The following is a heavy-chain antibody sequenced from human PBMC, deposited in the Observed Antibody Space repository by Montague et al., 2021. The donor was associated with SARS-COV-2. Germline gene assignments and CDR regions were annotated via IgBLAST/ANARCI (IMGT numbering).Heavy chain of an antibody. CDR1: GDSITSGGYF. D-gene: IGHD4-11*01. V-gene: IGHV4-31*03. CDR3: AASGRRGYSNPFHH. J-gene: IGHJ4*02. CDR2: IPYSGST. Sequence: TLSLTCTVSGDSITSGGYFWNWIRQHPGKGLEYIGAIPYSGSTYYKPSLTSRVSISMDTSKNAFSLSLHSVTAADTAVYFCAASGRRGYSNPFHHCGRGSLVTASS.